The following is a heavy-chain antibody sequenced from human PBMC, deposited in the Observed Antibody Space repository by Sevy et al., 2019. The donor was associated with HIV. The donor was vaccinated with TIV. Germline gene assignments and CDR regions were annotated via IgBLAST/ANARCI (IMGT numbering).Heavy chain of an antibody. CDR2: IDYNGHI. D-gene: IGHD1-26*01. V-gene: IGHV4-59*08. J-gene: IGHJ4*02. Sequence: SETLSLTCTVSGGSITSLYWNWIRQPPGKGLEWIANIDYNGHINYNPSLKSRVTLSLDTSKNQFSLMLSSVTAADTAMYYCAGENAWGRGYSWGQGTLVTVSS. CDR1: GGSITSLY. CDR3: AGENAWGRGYS.